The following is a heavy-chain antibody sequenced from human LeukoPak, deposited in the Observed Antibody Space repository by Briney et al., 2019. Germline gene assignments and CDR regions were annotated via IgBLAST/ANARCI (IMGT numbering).Heavy chain of an antibody. Sequence: SGTLSLTCAVSGGSISSSNWWSWVRQPPGKGLEWIGSIYYSGSTYYNPSLKSRVTISVDTSKNQLSLKLSSVTAADTAVYYCALTYYYDSRGDYWGQGTLVTVSS. CDR1: GGSISSSNW. CDR3: ALTYYYDSRGDY. CDR2: IYYSGST. V-gene: IGHV4-4*02. D-gene: IGHD3-22*01. J-gene: IGHJ4*02.